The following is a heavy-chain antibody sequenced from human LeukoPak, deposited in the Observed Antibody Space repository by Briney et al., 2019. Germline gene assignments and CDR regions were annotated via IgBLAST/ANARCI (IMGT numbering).Heavy chain of an antibody. CDR3: ARGLYSGGNQRAHDAFDI. CDR1: GYIFTDYY. J-gene: IGHJ3*02. Sequence: WASVKVSCKASGYIFTDYYMHWVRQAPGQGREWMGWVNPASVGTNYAQRFQGVVTMTMYTSINTAYMELRSLGLDDPAVYYCARGLYSGGNQRAHDAFDIWGQGTLVTVSS. V-gene: IGHV1-2*02. CDR2: VNPASVGT. D-gene: IGHD4-23*01.